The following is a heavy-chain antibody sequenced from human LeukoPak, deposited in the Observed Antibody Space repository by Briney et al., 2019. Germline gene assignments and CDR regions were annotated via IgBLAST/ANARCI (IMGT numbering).Heavy chain of an antibody. Sequence: SETLSLTCTVSGGSISSYYWSWIRQPAGKGLEWIGRIYTSGSTNYNPSLKSQVTMSVDTSKNQFSLKLSSVTAADTAVYYCARASGSYWVGAFDIWGQGTMVTVSS. D-gene: IGHD1-26*01. J-gene: IGHJ3*02. V-gene: IGHV4-4*07. CDR2: IYTSGST. CDR1: GGSISSYY. CDR3: ARASGSYWVGAFDI.